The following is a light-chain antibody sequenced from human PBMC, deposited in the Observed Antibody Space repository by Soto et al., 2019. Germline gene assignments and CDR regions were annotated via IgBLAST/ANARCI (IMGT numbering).Light chain of an antibody. V-gene: IGKV1-5*01. CDR2: AAS. CDR3: QQYNSYPWT. J-gene: IGKJ1*01. Sequence: DIQMTQSPSTLSASVGDRVTITCRASQSISSWLAWYQQKPGRAPKLLISAASNLESGVPSRFSGNGSGTEFTLAISSLQPDDFATYYCQQYNSYPWTFGQGTKVDIK. CDR1: QSISSW.